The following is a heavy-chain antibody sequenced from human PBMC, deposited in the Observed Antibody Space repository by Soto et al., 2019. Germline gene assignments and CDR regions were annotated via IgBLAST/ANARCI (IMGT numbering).Heavy chain of an antibody. J-gene: IGHJ6*01. CDR1: GGSISSGGYY. Sequence: TLSLPCAVSGGSISSGGYYWSWIRQHPGKGLERIGYIYYSVSTYYNPSLKSRVTISVDTSKNQFSLKLSSVTAADTAVYYCARDQGDIQRAGGMDVLGQGTTLAVCS. D-gene: IGHD2-21*02. V-gene: IGHV4-31*11. CDR2: IYYSVST. CDR3: ARDQGDIQRAGGMDV.